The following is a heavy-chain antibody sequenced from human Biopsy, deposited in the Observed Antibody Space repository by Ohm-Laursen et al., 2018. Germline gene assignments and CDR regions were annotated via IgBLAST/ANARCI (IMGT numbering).Heavy chain of an antibody. CDR3: AKDQGYYYDRSVYYYFDY. V-gene: IGHV3-23*01. CDR1: GFTFSSYA. Sequence: GSLRLSCAASGFTFSSYAMSWVRQAPGKGLEWVSAITSSGDTTYYSDSVKGRFTISRDSSKNTLHLQMNSPRAEDTAVYYCAKDQGYYYDRSVYYYFDYWGQGTLVTVSS. D-gene: IGHD3-22*01. J-gene: IGHJ4*02. CDR2: ITSSGDTT.